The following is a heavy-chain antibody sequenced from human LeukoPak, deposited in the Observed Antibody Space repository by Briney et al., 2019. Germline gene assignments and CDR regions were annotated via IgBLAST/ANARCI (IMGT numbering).Heavy chain of an antibody. Sequence: GGSLRLSCAASGFTFSSYAMSWVRQAPGKGLEWVSAISGSGGSTYYADSVKGRFTISRDNSKNTLYLQMNSLRAEDTAVYNCAKGDYCSSTSCLNDYLGQGTLVTVSS. J-gene: IGHJ4*02. CDR3: AKGDYCSSTSCLNDY. CDR1: GFTFSSYA. CDR2: ISGSGGST. D-gene: IGHD2-2*01. V-gene: IGHV3-23*01.